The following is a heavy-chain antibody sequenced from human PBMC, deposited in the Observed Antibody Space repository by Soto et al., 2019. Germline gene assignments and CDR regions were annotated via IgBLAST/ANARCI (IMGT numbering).Heavy chain of an antibody. CDR1: GGSISSGGYY. D-gene: IGHD6-19*01. V-gene: IGHV4-31*03. J-gene: IGHJ5*02. CDR3: ARSSSSGWVSQFDP. CDR2: IYYSGST. Sequence: SETLSLTCTVSGGSISSGGYYWSWIRQHPGKGLEWIGYIYYSGSTYYNPSLKTRVIISVDTSKNQFSLRLNSVTAADTAVYYCARSSSSGWVSQFDPWGQGMLVTV.